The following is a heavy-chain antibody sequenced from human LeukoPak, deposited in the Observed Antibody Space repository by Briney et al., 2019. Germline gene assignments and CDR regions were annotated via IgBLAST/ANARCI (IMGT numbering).Heavy chain of an antibody. J-gene: IGHJ4*02. CDR2: ISWNSGRI. Sequence: PGRSLRLSCAASGFTFDDYAMHWVRQAPGKGLEWVSGISWNSGRIGYADSVKGRFTISRDNSKNTLYLQMNSLRAEDTAVYYCAKESYVWGRPGIYFDYWGQGTLVTVSS. CDR1: GFTFDDYA. D-gene: IGHD3-16*01. V-gene: IGHV3-9*01. CDR3: AKESYVWGRPGIYFDY.